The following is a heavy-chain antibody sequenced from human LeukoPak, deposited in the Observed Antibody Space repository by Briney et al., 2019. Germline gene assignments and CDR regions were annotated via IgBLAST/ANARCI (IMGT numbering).Heavy chain of an antibody. D-gene: IGHD3-3*01. CDR1: RGSVTSTNG. CDR2: VHLGGRT. Sequence: SETLSLTCDVSRGSVTSTNGWTWVPQPPGKVLEWVGEVHLGGRTNYNPSLKSRLIMSVDLPENHISLTLTSVTAADTPIYHCAREGGFYRPLHYSGQGTLVTVS. J-gene: IGHJ4*02. V-gene: IGHV4-4*02. CDR3: AREGGFYRPLHY.